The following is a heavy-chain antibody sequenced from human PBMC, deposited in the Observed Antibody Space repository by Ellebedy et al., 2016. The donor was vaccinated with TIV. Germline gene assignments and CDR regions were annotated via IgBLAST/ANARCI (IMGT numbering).Heavy chain of an antibody. CDR1: GFTFSNYW. D-gene: IGHD3-10*01. Sequence: GESLKISXAAYGFTFSNYWMSWVRQAPGKGLEWVANIKQDGSEKYYVDSVKGRFSISRDNAKNSLYLQMDSLRAEDTAVYYCAKEIGGGGSYWGQGTLVTVSS. CDR3: AKEIGGGGSY. CDR2: IKQDGSEK. J-gene: IGHJ4*02. V-gene: IGHV3-7*01.